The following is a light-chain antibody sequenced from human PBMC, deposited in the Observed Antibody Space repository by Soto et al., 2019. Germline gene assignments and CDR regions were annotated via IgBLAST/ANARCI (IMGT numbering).Light chain of an antibody. CDR3: QQYDTSPLT. CDR2: KAS. Sequence: DIQMTQSPSTLSGSVGDRVTITCRASQTISSWLAWYQQKPGKAPKLLIYKASSLEGGVPSRFSGSGSGTEFTLTISSLQPDDFGTYYCQQYDTSPLTFGGGTKVEVK. J-gene: IGKJ4*01. V-gene: IGKV1-5*03. CDR1: QTISSW.